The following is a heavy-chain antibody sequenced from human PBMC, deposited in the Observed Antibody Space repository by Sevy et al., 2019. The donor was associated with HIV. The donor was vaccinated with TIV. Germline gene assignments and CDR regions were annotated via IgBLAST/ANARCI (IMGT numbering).Heavy chain of an antibody. Sequence: GGSLRLSCAASGFTFSDHYVDWVRQAPGKGLEWVGRIRNRPNSYTTEYAASVKGRFTISRDDSRHSVYLQMNSLKTKDSAVYYCVRGPNCGVGGCQQISPYCLDVWGKGATVTVSS. J-gene: IGHJ6*03. CDR3: VRGPNCGVGGCQQISPYCLDV. CDR2: IRNRPNSYTT. D-gene: IGHD2-15*01. CDR1: GFTFSDHY. V-gene: IGHV3-72*01.